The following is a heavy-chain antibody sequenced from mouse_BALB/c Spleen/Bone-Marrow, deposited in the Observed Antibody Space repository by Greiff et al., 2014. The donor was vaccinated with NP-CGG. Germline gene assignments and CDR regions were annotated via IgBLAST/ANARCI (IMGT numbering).Heavy chain of an antibody. CDR3: ARFGRYYFDY. V-gene: IGHV1-54*01. CDR2: INPGSGGA. J-gene: IGHJ2*01. Sequence: QVQLQQPGAELVRPGTAVNVSCKASGYAFTNYLIEWVKQRPGQGLEWIGVINPGSGGANYNEKFKGKATLTADKSSSTAYMQLSSLTSDDSAVYFCARFGRYYFDYWGQGTTHTVSS. CDR1: GYAFTNYL.